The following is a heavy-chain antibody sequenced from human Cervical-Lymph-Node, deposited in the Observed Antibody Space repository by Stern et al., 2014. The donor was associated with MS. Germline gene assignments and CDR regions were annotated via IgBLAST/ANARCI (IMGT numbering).Heavy chain of an antibody. Sequence: VQLVESGAEVKKPGASVKVSCKASGYTFTEYAISWVRQAPGQGLEWMGWIGTNIGNTNYAQKCQGRVTLATDTSTSTVYMELRSLRSDDTAMYYCRAGSDAFDIWGQGTMVTVSS. J-gene: IGHJ3*02. D-gene: IGHD6-13*01. CDR3: RAGSDAFDI. V-gene: IGHV1-18*01. CDR2: IGTNIGNT. CDR1: GYTFTEYA.